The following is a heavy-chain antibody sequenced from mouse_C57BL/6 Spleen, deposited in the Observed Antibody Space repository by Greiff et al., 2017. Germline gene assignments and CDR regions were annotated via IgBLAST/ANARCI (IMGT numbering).Heavy chain of an antibody. Sequence: VQLQQPGAELVKPGASVKMSCKASGYTFTSYWITWVKQRPGQGLEWIGDIYPGSGSTNYNEKFKSKATLTVDTSSSPAYVQLSSLTSEDSAVYYCANYCGSSYDYAMDYWGQGTSVTVSS. D-gene: IGHD1-1*01. V-gene: IGHV1-55*01. J-gene: IGHJ4*01. CDR1: GYTFTSYW. CDR2: IYPGSGST. CDR3: ANYCGSSYDYAMDY.